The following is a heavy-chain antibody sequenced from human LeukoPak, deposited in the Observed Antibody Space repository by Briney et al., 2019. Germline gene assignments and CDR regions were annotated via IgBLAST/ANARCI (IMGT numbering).Heavy chain of an antibody. CDR1: GGSISSYY. Sequence: SETLSLTCTVSGGSISSYYWSWIRQPPGKGLEWIGYIYYSGSTNYNPSLKSRVTISVDTSKNQFSLKLSSVTAADTAVYYCASRASCYKGSCWFDPWGQGTLVTVSS. V-gene: IGHV4-59*12. J-gene: IGHJ5*02. D-gene: IGHD2-2*02. CDR2: IYYSGST. CDR3: ASRASCYKGSCWFDP.